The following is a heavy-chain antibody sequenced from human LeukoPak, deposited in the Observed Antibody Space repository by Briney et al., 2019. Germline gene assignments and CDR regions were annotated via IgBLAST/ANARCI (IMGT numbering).Heavy chain of an antibody. CDR1: GFTFGDYA. Sequence: GGSLRLSCTASGFTFGDYAMSWVRQAPGKGLEWVGFIRSKAYGGTTEYAASVKGRFTIPRDDSKSIAYLQMNSLKTEDTAVYYCTRARYCSNTSCYHFDYWGQGTLVTVSS. J-gene: IGHJ4*02. V-gene: IGHV3-49*04. CDR3: TRARYCSNTSCYHFDY. D-gene: IGHD2-2*01. CDR2: IRSKAYGGTT.